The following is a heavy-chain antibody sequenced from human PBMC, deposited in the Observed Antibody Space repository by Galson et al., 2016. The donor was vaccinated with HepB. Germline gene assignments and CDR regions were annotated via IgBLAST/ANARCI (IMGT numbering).Heavy chain of an antibody. D-gene: IGHD5-18*01. CDR1: GFAFDIYA. CDR2: ISWNSAYV. Sequence: SLRLSCAASGFAFDIYAIHWVRQAPGKGLEWVSGISWNSAYVGYADSVKGRFTISRDNAKNSLYLQMNSLRGEDTALYYCARVVGDYRTYSYSGPSYAMDVWGQGTTVTVSS. J-gene: IGHJ6*02. CDR3: ARVVGDYRTYSYSGPSYAMDV. V-gene: IGHV3-9*01.